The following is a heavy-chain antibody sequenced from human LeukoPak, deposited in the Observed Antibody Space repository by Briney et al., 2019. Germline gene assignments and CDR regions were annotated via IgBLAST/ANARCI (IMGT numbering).Heavy chain of an antibody. V-gene: IGHV4-59*11. Sequence: SETLSLTCNVSGDSIVGHYWTRVRQSPGKGLEWIGKIYYNGDTSDNPSLRSRVTISLDSSKNQVSLKLSSVTAADTAVYYCARDTGHWSNYYYLDVWGEGTTVTVSS. CDR3: ARDTGHWSNYYYLDV. CDR1: GDSIVGHY. J-gene: IGHJ6*03. CDR2: IYYNGDT. D-gene: IGHD2-8*02.